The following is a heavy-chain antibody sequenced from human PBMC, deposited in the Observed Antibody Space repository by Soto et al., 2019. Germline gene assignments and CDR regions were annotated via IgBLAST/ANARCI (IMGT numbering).Heavy chain of an antibody. D-gene: IGHD3-22*01. V-gene: IGHV4-31*03. CDR2: IYYRGST. CDR1: GGSISSGGYY. J-gene: IGHJ4*02. Sequence: SETLSLTCTVSGGSISSGGYYWSWIRQHPGKGLEWIGYIYYRGSTYYNPSLKSRVTISVDTSKNQFSLKLSSVTAADTAMYYCARRKWLLDFDYWGQGTLVTVS. CDR3: ARRKWLLDFDY.